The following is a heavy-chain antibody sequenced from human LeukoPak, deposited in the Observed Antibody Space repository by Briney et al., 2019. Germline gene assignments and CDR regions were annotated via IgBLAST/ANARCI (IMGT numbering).Heavy chain of an antibody. CDR3: ANMTGLELTNYGMDV. CDR1: GFTFSTYA. CDR2: ISGGIVTT. J-gene: IGHJ6*02. V-gene: IGHV3-23*01. D-gene: IGHD3-9*01. Sequence: GGSLRLSCAASGFTFSTYAMSWVRQAPGKGLEWVSAISGGIVTTYYADSVKGRFTISRDNSKHTLDLQMDSLTVEDTAVYYCANMTGLELTNYGMDVWGQGTSVTVSS.